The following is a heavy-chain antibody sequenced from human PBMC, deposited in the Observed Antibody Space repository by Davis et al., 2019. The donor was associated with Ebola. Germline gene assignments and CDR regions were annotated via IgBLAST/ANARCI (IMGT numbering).Heavy chain of an antibody. D-gene: IGHD5-24*01. CDR2: ISGSGGST. V-gene: IGHV3-23*01. CDR3: AKRSRDGYKTFDY. CDR1: GFTFSSYA. Sequence: GGSLRLSCAASGFTFSSYAMSWVRQAPGKGLEWVSAISGSGGSTYYADSVKGRFTISRDNSKNTLYLQMNSLRAEDTALYYCAKRSRDGYKTFDYWGQGTLVTVSS. J-gene: IGHJ4*02.